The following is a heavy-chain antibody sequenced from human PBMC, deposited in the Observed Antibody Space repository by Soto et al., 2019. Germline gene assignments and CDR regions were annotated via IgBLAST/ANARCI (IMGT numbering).Heavy chain of an antibody. V-gene: IGHV1-18*01. J-gene: IGHJ4*02. CDR3: GRDLPPKGY. CDR1: GYTFTNYA. Sequence: QVQLVQSGAEVKKPGASVKVSCKASGYTFTNYAISWVRQAPGQGLEWMGWISAYNGNTNYAQKLQGRVTMTTDTSTSTDYSELRSMKPADAAVDYGGRDLPPKGYWRQGTLVTVT. CDR2: ISAYNGNT.